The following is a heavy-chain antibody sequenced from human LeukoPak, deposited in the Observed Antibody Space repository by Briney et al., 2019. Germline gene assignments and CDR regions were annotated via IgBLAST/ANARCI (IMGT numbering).Heavy chain of an antibody. J-gene: IGHJ5*02. CDR3: ARRAYYNDSSGYSNWFDP. CDR1: GGSISSSSYY. CDR2: IYYSGST. V-gene: IGHV4-39*01. Sequence: SETLSLTCTVSGGSISSSSYYWGWIRQPPGKGLEWIGSIYYSGSTYYNPSLKSRVTISVDTSKNQFSLKLSSVTAADTAVYYCARRAYYNDSSGYSNWFDPWGQGTLVTVSS. D-gene: IGHD3-22*01.